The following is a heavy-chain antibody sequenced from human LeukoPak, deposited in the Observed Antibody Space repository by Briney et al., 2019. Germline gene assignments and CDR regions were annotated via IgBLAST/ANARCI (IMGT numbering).Heavy chain of an antibody. CDR2: IYNSGST. CDR3: AREGGPYRPLDY. Sequence: SETLSLTCTVSGGSISSYYWSWIRQPPGKGPEWIGYIYNSGSTNYNPSLKSRVTILVDTSKNQFSLKVSSVTAADTAVYYCAREGGPYRPLDYSGQGTLVTVAS. CDR1: GGSISSYY. V-gene: IGHV4-59*01. J-gene: IGHJ4*02.